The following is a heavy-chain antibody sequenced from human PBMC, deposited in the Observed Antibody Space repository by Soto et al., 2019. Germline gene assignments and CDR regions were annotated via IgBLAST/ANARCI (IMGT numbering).Heavy chain of an antibody. CDR2: VSGSGGTT. D-gene: IGHD6-19*01. CDR1: GFTFSSSA. J-gene: IGHJ5*02. Sequence: EVQLLDSGGGLVQPGGSLRLSCAASGFTFSSSAMSWVRQAPGKGLERVSAVSGSGGTTYYADSVRGRFTISRDNSKNTLYLQMNSLRAEDTAIYFYARCTVDTIVTSGWCHYLDPWGQGTLVTVSS. V-gene: IGHV3-23*01. CDR3: ARCTVDTIVTSGWCHYLDP.